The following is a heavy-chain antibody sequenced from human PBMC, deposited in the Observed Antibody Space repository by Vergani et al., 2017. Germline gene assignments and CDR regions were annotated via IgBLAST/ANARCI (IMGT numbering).Heavy chain of an antibody. CDR3: ARVRYSNYGDPYYFDY. CDR1: GGPFSGYY. Sequence: QVQLQQWGAGLLKPSETLSLTCAVYGGPFSGYYWSWIRQPPGKGLEWIGEINHSGSTNYNPSLKSRVTISVDTSKNQFSLKLSSVTAADTAVYYCARVRYSNYGDPYYFDYWGQGTLVTVSS. CDR2: INHSGST. V-gene: IGHV4-34*01. J-gene: IGHJ4*02. D-gene: IGHD4-11*01.